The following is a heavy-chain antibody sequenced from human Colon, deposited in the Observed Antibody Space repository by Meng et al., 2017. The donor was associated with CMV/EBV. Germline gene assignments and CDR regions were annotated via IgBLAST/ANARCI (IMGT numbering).Heavy chain of an antibody. J-gene: IGHJ4*02. CDR3: VRERGYNGYDYHRSFDY. CDR2: INLGHGNT. CDR1: GFTFTTYA. Sequence: QVQLVQSGAEVKKPGASVMVSCKASGFTFTTYAIHWFRQAPEQRREWMGWINLGHGNTEYSQKFQGRITLTRDTSANIAYMELSSLRSEDTAVYYCVRERGYNGYDYHRSFDYWGQGTLVTVSS. D-gene: IGHD5-12*01. V-gene: IGHV1-3*01.